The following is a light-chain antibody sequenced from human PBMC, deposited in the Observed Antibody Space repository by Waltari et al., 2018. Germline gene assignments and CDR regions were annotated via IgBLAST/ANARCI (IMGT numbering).Light chain of an antibody. CDR3: AAWDDSLSGPVV. Sequence: QSVLTQPPSASGTPGQRVTISCSGSSSNIGSNYVYWYQQLPGTAPKLLIYRKNQRPSGVPDRFSGSKSGTSASLAISGLRSEDEADYYCAAWDDSLSGPVVFGGGTKLTVL. CDR2: RKN. CDR1: SSNIGSNY. J-gene: IGLJ2*01. V-gene: IGLV1-47*01.